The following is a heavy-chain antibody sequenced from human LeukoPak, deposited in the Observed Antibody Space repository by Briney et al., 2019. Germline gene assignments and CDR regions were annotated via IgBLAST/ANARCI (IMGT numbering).Heavy chain of an antibody. CDR1: GGSISSYY. CDR3: ARSAFLVTAPGLYYFDY. V-gene: IGHV4-4*07. CDR2: IYNSGST. D-gene: IGHD6-13*01. J-gene: IGHJ4*02. Sequence: KPSETLSLTCTVSGGSISSYYWSWIRQPAGKGLEWIGHIYNSGSTNYNPSLRGRVTMSVATSKSQFSLHLSSVTAADTAVYYCARSAFLVTAPGLYYFDYWGQGTLVAVSS.